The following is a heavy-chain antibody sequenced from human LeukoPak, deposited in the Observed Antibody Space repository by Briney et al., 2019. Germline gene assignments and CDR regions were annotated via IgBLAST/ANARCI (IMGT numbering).Heavy chain of an antibody. V-gene: IGHV1-8*01. CDR3: ATPAGIAARTLN. CDR1: GYTFTSYD. Sequence: ASVKVSCKASGYTFTSYDINWVRQATGQGLEWMGWMNHNSGNTGYAQKFQGRVTMTRNTSISTAYMELSSLRSEDTAVYYCATPAGIAARTLNWGQGTLVTVSS. J-gene: IGHJ4*02. D-gene: IGHD6-6*01. CDR2: MNHNSGNT.